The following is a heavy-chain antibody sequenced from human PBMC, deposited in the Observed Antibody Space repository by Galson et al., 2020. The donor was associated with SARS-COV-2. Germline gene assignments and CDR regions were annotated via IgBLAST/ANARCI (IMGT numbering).Heavy chain of an antibody. CDR1: GGSISSGGYY. D-gene: IGHD3-22*01. J-gene: IGHJ4*02. Sequence: ASETLSLTCTVSGGSISSGGYYWSWIRQHPGKGLEWIGYIYYSGSTYYNPSLKSRVTISVDTSKNQFSLKLSSVTAADTAVYYCAREGYDSSGDGVDYYFDYWGQGTLVTVSS. CDR2: IYYSGST. V-gene: IGHV4-31*03. CDR3: AREGYDSSGDGVDYYFDY.